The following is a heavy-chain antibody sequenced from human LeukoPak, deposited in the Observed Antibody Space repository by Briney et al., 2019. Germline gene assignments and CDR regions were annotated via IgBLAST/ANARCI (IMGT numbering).Heavy chain of an antibody. V-gene: IGHV3-7*01. D-gene: IGHD3-10*01. Sequence: GVSLRLSCAASGFTFSSYWMSWVRQAPGKGLEWVANIKQDGSEKYYVDSVKGRFTISRDNAKNSLYLQMNSLRAEDTAVYYCARMYYYGSGSQFDYWGQGTLVTVSS. CDR2: IKQDGSEK. CDR1: GFTFSSYW. J-gene: IGHJ4*02. CDR3: ARMYYYGSGSQFDY.